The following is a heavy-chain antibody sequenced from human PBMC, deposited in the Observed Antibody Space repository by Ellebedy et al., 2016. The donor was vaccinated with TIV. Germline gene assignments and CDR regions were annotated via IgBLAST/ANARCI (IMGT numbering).Heavy chain of an antibody. D-gene: IGHD4-11*01. J-gene: IGHJ6*03. V-gene: IGHV3-30*18. CDR2: ISYDGSNK. Sequence: GGSLRLSXAASGFTFSSYGMHWVRQAPGKGLEWVAVISYDGSNKYYADSVKGRFTISRDNSKNTLYLQMNSLRAEDTAVYYCAKDGRLNDYNNRYPGFYYYYMDVWGKGTTVTVSS. CDR3: AKDGRLNDYNNRYPGFYYYYMDV. CDR1: GFTFSSYG.